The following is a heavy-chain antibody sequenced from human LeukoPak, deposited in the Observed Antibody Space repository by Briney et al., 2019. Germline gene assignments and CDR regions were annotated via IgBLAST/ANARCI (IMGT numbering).Heavy chain of an antibody. CDR2: IYHSGST. V-gene: IGHV4-30-2*01. J-gene: IGHJ3*02. CDR3: ARRYDAFDI. Sequence: SQTLSLTCAVSGGSISSGGYSWSWIRQPPGKGLEWIGYIYHSGSTYYNPSLKSRVTISVDRSKNQFSLKLSSVTAADTAVYYCARRYDAFDIWGQGTMVTVSS. CDR1: GGSISSGGYS.